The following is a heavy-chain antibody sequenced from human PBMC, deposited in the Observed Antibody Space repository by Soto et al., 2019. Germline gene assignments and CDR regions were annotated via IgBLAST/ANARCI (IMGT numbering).Heavy chain of an antibody. CDR3: ARDSSSLGDYYYYYGMDV. Sequence: SETLSLTCTVSGGSISSGDYYWRWIRQPPGKGLEWIGYIYYSGSTYYNPSLKSRVTISVDTSKNQFSLKLSSVTAADTAVYYCARDSSSLGDYYYYYGMDVWGQGTTVTVSS. CDR1: GGSISSGDYY. V-gene: IGHV4-30-4*01. D-gene: IGHD6-6*01. CDR2: IYYSGST. J-gene: IGHJ6*02.